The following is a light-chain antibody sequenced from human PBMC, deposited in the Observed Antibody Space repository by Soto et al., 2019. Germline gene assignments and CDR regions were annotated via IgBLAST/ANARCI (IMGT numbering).Light chain of an antibody. J-gene: IGLJ1*01. V-gene: IGLV2-14*01. CDR2: DVS. Sequence: QSVLTQPASVSGSPGQSITISCTGTSSDVGGYNYVSWYQQHPGKAPKLMIYDVSNRPSGVSNRFSGSKSGNTASLTISGLHSEDEADSYCSSHTTSSTLFRSGIKVT. CDR1: SSDVGGYNY. CDR3: SSHTTSSTL.